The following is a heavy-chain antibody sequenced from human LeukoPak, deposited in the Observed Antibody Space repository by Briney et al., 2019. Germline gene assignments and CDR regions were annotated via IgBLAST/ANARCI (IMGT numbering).Heavy chain of an antibody. Sequence: SETLSLTCTVSGGSISSSSYYWGWIRHPPGKGLEWIGSIYYSGSTYYNPSLKSRVTISVDTSKSQCSLKLSYVTAADTAVYXCARDLDRIVVPAAIPNWFDPWGQGTLVTVSS. CDR3: ARDLDRIVVPAAIPNWFDP. CDR1: GGSISSSSYY. D-gene: IGHD2-2*01. V-gene: IGHV4-39*02. CDR2: IYYSGST. J-gene: IGHJ5*02.